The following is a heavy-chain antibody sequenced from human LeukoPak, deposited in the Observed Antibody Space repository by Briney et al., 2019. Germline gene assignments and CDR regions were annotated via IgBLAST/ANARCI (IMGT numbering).Heavy chain of an antibody. CDR1: GSTSADYA. Sequence: GGSLRLSCAASGSTSADYAMSWVRPAPGKGLEWVSGFNWNGGSAGYADSVKGQFTIYRDNAKNSLYLQMNSLRAEDTALYYCARDYYDSSSPHDAFDIWGQGTMVTVSS. CDR3: ARDYYDSSSPHDAFDI. CDR2: FNWNGGSA. V-gene: IGHV3-20*04. J-gene: IGHJ3*02. D-gene: IGHD3-22*01.